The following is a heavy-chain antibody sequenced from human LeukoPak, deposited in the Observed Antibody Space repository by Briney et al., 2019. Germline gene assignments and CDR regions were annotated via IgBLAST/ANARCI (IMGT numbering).Heavy chain of an antibody. Sequence: ASVKVSCKASGGTFSSYAISWVRQAPGQGLEWMGRIIPILGIANYAQKFQGRVTITADKSTSTAYMELSSLRSEDTAVYYCARDPQWFGELLRSNWFDPWGQGTLVTVSS. D-gene: IGHD3-10*01. CDR3: ARDPQWFGELLRSNWFDP. J-gene: IGHJ5*02. CDR1: GGTFSSYA. CDR2: IIPILGIA. V-gene: IGHV1-69*04.